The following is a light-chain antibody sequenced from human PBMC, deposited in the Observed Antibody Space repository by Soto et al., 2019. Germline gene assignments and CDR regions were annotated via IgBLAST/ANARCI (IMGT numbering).Light chain of an antibody. CDR1: SSDIGGYNY. Sequence: QSALTQPPSASGSPGQSVTISCTGTSSDIGGYNYVSWYQQHPGKAPKLMIYELSKRPSGLPDRFSGYKSGNTASLTVSGLQAEDEAASYCSSHAGSNNFVVFGGGTKRTVL. J-gene: IGLJ2*01. V-gene: IGLV2-8*01. CDR3: SSHAGSNNFVV. CDR2: ELS.